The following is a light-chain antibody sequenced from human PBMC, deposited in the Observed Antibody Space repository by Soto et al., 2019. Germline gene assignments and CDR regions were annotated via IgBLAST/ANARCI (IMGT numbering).Light chain of an antibody. CDR2: GAS. V-gene: IGKV3-15*01. Sequence: EIVMTQSPATLSVSRGEGATLSCRASQSVSSKLAWYQHKPGQAPRLLIYGASTRAPGIPARFSGSGSGTEFTLTLSSLQSEDFALYSCQQYNNWPPYTFRQGTKVDI. J-gene: IGKJ2*01. CDR3: QQYNNWPPYT. CDR1: QSVSSK.